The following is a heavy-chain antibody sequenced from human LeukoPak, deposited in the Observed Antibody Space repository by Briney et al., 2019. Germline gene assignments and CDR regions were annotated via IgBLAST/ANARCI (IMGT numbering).Heavy chain of an antibody. Sequence: PGGSLRLSCAASGFTFSSYAMSWVRQAPGKGLEWVAVISYDGSNKYYADSVKGRFTISRDNSKNTLYLQMNSLRAEDTAVYYCAKVRTRWTRLRGVPYMDVWGKGTTVTVSS. CDR1: GFTFSSYA. J-gene: IGHJ6*03. CDR3: AKVRTRWTRLRGVPYMDV. CDR2: ISYDGSNK. V-gene: IGHV3-30*18. D-gene: IGHD3-10*01.